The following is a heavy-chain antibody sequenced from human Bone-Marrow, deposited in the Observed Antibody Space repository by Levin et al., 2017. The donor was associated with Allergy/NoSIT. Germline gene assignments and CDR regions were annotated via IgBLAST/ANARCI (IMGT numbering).Heavy chain of an antibody. V-gene: IGHV4-39*01. J-gene: IGHJ4*02. CDR1: GGSIRTNSYS. Sequence: SQTLSLTCTVSGGSIRTNSYSWAWIRQPPGKGLEWIGSMFYTGDTYYNPSLKSRFTISIDASKNQFSLRLTSVTAADTSVYYCARPARVGDYFIYWGQGTLVTVSS. CDR2: MFYTGDT. CDR3: ARPARVGDYFIY. D-gene: IGHD4-17*01.